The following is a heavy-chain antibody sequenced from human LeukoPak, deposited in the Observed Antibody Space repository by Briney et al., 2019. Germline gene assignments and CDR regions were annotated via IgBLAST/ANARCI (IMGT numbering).Heavy chain of an antibody. CDR1: GASISSSLF. Sequence: PSETLSLTCSISGASISSSLFWSWIRQSPGKGLEWIGWISSSGTTTYNPSLKSRVTISQDMSKDQFFLRLTSVTAADTAVFHCARHSRGYYDSTGYYYGSHAFDIWGQGTMVTVSS. CDR2: ISSSGTT. D-gene: IGHD3-22*01. V-gene: IGHV4-59*08. J-gene: IGHJ3*02. CDR3: ARHSRGYYDSTGYYYGSHAFDI.